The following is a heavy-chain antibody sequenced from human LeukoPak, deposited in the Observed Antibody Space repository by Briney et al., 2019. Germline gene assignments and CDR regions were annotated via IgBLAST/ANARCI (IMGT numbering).Heavy chain of an antibody. D-gene: IGHD5-18*01. CDR2: ISDSGRST. J-gene: IGHJ4*02. V-gene: IGHV3-23*01. CDR1: GFTFSDYA. Sequence: GGSLRLSCAASGFTFSDYAMSWVRQAPGKGLEWVSGISDSGRSTYYTDSVRGRCTISRDISKNMVYLQLNNLRAEDTALYFCARHDSFIPCWGQGTLVSVSS. CDR3: ARHDSFIPC.